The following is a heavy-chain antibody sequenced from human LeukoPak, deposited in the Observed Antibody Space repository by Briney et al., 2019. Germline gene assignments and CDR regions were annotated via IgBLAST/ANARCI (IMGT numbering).Heavy chain of an antibody. V-gene: IGHV3-48*01. Sequence: PGGSLRLSCAASGFTFITYNMNWVRQAPGKGLEWVSYISSGSNTIYYADSVKGRFTISRDYAKNSLFLQMNSLRAEDTAVYYCAREIYGDYGFDYWGQGTLVTVSS. J-gene: IGHJ4*02. D-gene: IGHD4-17*01. CDR2: ISSGSNTI. CDR1: GFTFITYN. CDR3: AREIYGDYGFDY.